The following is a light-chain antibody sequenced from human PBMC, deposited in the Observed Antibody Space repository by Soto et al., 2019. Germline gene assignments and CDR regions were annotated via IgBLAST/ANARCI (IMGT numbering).Light chain of an antibody. Sequence: GDSVTITCRASQGIAKDLAWYQQRPGKVPKLLIHTASTLQSGVPSRFSGSGSGTDFTLTIDSLQPEDVATYYCQKYRTAPLTFGGGTKVEIK. CDR2: TAS. J-gene: IGKJ4*01. V-gene: IGKV1-27*01. CDR3: QKYRTAPLT. CDR1: QGIAKD.